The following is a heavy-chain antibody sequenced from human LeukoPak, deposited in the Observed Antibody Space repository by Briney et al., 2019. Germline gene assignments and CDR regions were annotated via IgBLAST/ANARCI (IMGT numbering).Heavy chain of an antibody. Sequence: SETLSLTCTVSGGSISSYYWSWIRQPPGKGLEWIGYIYYTGSTNYNPSLKSRVTISVGTSKNQFSLKLSSVTAADTAVYYCARGALISYSYGPFDYWGQGTLVTVS. CDR1: GGSISSYY. J-gene: IGHJ4*02. CDR2: IYYTGST. V-gene: IGHV4-59*01. D-gene: IGHD5-18*01. CDR3: ARGALISYSYGPFDY.